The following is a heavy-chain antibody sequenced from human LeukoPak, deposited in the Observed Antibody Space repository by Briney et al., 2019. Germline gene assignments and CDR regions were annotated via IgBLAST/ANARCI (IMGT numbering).Heavy chain of an antibody. CDR3: AREGSPFRDSSGYSREWPFDY. V-gene: IGHV3-21*01. CDR1: GFTFSSYS. J-gene: IGHJ4*02. Sequence: PGESLRLSCAASGFTFSSYSMNWVRQAPGKGLEWVSSISSSSSYIYYADSVKGRFTISRDNAKNSLYLQMNSLRAEDTAVYYCAREGSPFRDSSGYSREWPFDYRGQGTLVTVSS. D-gene: IGHD3-22*01. CDR2: ISSSSSYI.